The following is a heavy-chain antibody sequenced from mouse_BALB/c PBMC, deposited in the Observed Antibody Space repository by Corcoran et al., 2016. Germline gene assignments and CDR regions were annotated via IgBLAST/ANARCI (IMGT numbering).Heavy chain of an antibody. CDR2: INPYNDGT. D-gene: IGHD1-1*01. J-gene: IGHJ2*01. Sequence: EVQLQQSGPELVKPGASVKMSCKASGYTFTSYVMHWVKQKPGQGLEWIGYINPYNDGTKYNEKFKGKATLTSDKSSSTAYMELSSLTSEDSAVYYCARRSVYGSSSYYFDYWGQGTTLTVSS. CDR3: ARRSVYGSSSYYFDY. CDR1: GYTFTSYV. V-gene: IGHV1S136*01.